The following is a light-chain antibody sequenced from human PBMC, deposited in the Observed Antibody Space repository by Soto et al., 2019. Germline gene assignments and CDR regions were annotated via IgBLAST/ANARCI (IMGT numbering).Light chain of an antibody. Sequence: DIQMTQSPSTLSASVGDRVTITCRASQSISTWLAWYQQIPGKAPKVLIYDASSLASGVPSVFSGSGSGTEFTLTISSLQPDDFATYYCQQYNNFPYTFGPGTKVDIK. CDR2: DAS. J-gene: IGKJ3*01. V-gene: IGKV1-5*01. CDR1: QSISTW. CDR3: QQYNNFPYT.